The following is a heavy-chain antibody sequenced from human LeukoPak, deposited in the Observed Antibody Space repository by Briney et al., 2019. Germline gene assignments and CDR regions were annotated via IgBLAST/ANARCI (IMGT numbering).Heavy chain of an antibody. J-gene: IGHJ6*03. CDR1: GFTFDDYA. CDR3: AKEAAVAGQYYYCYYMDV. CDR2: ISWNSGSI. Sequence: GGSLRLSCAASGFTFDDYAMHWVRQAPGKGLEWVSGISWNSGSIGYADSVKGRFTISRDNAKNSLYLQMNSLRAEDMALYYCAKEAAVAGQYYYCYYMDVWGKGTTVTVSS. D-gene: IGHD6-19*01. V-gene: IGHV3-9*03.